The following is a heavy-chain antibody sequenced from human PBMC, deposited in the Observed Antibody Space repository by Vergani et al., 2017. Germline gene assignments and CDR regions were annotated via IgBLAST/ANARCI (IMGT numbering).Heavy chain of an antibody. Sequence: EVQLVESGGGLVQPGGSLRLSCAASGFTFSSYWMHWVRQAPGKGLVWVSRINSDGSSTSYADSVKGRFTISRDNSKNTLYLQMNSLRAEDTAVYYCAKGEQLVNYYYYYYMDVWGKGTTVTVSS. CDR2: INSDGSST. CDR1: GFTFSSYW. V-gene: IGHV3-74*01. D-gene: IGHD6-6*01. J-gene: IGHJ6*03. CDR3: AKGEQLVNYYYYYYMDV.